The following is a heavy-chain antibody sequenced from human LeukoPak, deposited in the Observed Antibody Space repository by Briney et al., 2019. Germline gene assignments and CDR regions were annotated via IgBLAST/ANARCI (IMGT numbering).Heavy chain of an antibody. CDR3: ARLGKKAGPFDY. CDR1: GDSISSYY. CDR2: IYSSGST. V-gene: IGHV4-4*07. Sequence: SETLSLTCTVSGDSISSYYWSWIRQPAGKGLEWIGHIYSSGSTSYNPSLKGRITMSVDTSKSQFSLKLSSVTAADTAVYYCARLGKKAGPFDYWGQGTLVTVSS. J-gene: IGHJ4*02.